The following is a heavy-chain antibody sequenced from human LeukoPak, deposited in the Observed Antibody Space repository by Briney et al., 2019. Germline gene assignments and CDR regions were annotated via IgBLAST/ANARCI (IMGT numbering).Heavy chain of an antibody. CDR2: INGDGRNI. V-gene: IGHV3-74*01. CDR1: GFTFCSYW. CDR3: AEAGTGYYYYYMDV. J-gene: IGHJ6*03. Sequence: PGGSLRLSCVASGFTFCSYWMHWVRQDPRKGLVWVSRINGDGRNINYADSVRGRFTISRDNAKNTLYLQMNSLRAEDTAVYYCAEAGTGYYYYYMDVWGKGTTVTVSS. D-gene: IGHD6-13*01.